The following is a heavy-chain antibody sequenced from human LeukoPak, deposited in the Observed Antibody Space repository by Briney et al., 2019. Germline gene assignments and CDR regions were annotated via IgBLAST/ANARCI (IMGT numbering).Heavy chain of an antibody. V-gene: IGHV3-23*01. D-gene: IGHD3-10*01. CDR3: AKGRLGGSRGLDY. Sequence: GGSLRLSCAASGFTFSSYAMSWVRQAPGKGLEWVSAISGSGGSTYYADSVKGRFTISRDNSKDTLYLQMNSLRAEDTAVYYCAKGRLGGSRGLDYWGQGTLVTVSS. CDR1: GFTFSSYA. CDR2: ISGSGGST. J-gene: IGHJ4*02.